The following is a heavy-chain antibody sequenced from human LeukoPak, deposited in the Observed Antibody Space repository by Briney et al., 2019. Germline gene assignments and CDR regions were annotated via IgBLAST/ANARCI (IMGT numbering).Heavy chain of an antibody. V-gene: IGHV3-48*03. D-gene: IGHD3-3*01. J-gene: IGHJ4*02. CDR3: VKAQRGFDDFWSGYDY. CDR1: GFTFSSYE. Sequence: GGSLRLSCAAFGFTFSSYEMNWVRQAPGKGLEWVSYISSSGSTIYYADSVKGRFTISRDNAKNSLYLQMNSLRAEDTAVYYCVKAQRGFDDFWSGYDYWGQGSLVTVSS. CDR2: ISSSGSTI.